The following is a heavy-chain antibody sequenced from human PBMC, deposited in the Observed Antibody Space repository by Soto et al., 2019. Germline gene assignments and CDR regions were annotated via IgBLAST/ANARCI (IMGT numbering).Heavy chain of an antibody. Sequence: PSETLSLTCTVSGGSISSYYWSWIRQPPGKGLEWIGYIYYSGRTNYNPSLKSRVTISVDTSKNQLSMKLSSVTAADTAVYYCARGAYSSSWFDAFDIWGQGTIGTV. CDR3: ARGAYSSSWFDAFDI. J-gene: IGHJ3*02. V-gene: IGHV4-59*01. CDR1: GGSISSYY. D-gene: IGHD6-13*01. CDR2: IYYSGRT.